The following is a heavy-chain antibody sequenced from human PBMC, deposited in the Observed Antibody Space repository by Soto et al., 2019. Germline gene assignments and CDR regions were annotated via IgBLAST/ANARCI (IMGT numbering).Heavy chain of an antibody. V-gene: IGHV1-69*13. Sequence: GASVKVSCKASGGTFSSYAISWVRQAPGQGLEWMGGIIPIFGTANYARKFQGRVTITADESTSTAYMELSSLRSEDTAVYYCARGPLIAAAGTSGHAFDIWGQGTMVTVSS. CDR2: IIPIFGTA. D-gene: IGHD6-13*01. CDR3: ARGPLIAAAGTSGHAFDI. J-gene: IGHJ3*02. CDR1: GGTFSSYA.